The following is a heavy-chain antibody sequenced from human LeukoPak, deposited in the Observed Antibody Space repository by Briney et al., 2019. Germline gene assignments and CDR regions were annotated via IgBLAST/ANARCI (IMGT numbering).Heavy chain of an antibody. Sequence: PGGSLRLSCAASGFTFSIYSMNWVRQAPGKGLEWVSSISSDSSYTDYADSVKGRVTVSRDNAKNSLSLQMDSLRAEDTAVYYCARGLSSSSFDSWGQGTLVTVSS. V-gene: IGHV3-21*01. CDR2: ISSDSSYT. D-gene: IGHD6-13*01. CDR3: ARGLSSSSFDS. CDR1: GFTFSIYS. J-gene: IGHJ4*02.